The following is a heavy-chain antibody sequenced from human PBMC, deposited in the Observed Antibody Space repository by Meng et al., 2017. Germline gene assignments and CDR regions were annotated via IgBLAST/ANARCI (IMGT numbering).Heavy chain of an antibody. CDR2: IYHSGST. D-gene: IGHD6-19*01. J-gene: IGHJ4*02. CDR1: GGSISSSNW. CDR3: ARDRGAVAGTNFDY. Sequence: GPGRVERSVAPSLTCAVPGGSISSSNWWSWVRPPPGKGLEWIGEIYHSGSTNYNPYLKSRVTISVDKYKHQFSLKLSSVTAADTAVYYCARDRGAVAGTNFDYWGQGTLVTVSS. V-gene: IGHV4-4*02.